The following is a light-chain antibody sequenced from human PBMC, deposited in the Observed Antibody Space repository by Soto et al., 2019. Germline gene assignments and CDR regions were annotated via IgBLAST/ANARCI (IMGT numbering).Light chain of an antibody. CDR2: DAS. J-gene: IGKJ1*01. V-gene: IGKV1-5*01. Sequence: IQMTQSPSTLSASVGDRVTITCRASHNIERWMAWYQQKPGRAPSLLIFDASTLHSGVPSRFSGSGSGTDFTLTISSLQPDDFATYYCQQFAISRTFGQGTKVDIK. CDR1: HNIERW. CDR3: QQFAISRT.